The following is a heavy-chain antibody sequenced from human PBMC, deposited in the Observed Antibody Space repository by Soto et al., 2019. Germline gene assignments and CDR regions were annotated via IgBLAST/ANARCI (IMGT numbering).Heavy chain of an antibody. CDR3: ARDASYYSLWSGYYPSRNGMDV. CDR1: GFTFSSCG. V-gene: IGHV3-33*01. CDR2: IWYDGSKK. D-gene: IGHD3-3*01. J-gene: IGHJ6*02. Sequence: QVQVVESGGGVVQPGRSLRLSCAASGFTFSSCGMHWVRQAPGKGLEWVSLIWYDGSKKSYGDSVKGRFTISRDNSRNTVYLQMNSLRADDTAVYYCARDASYYSLWSGYYPSRNGMDVWGQGTTVTVSS.